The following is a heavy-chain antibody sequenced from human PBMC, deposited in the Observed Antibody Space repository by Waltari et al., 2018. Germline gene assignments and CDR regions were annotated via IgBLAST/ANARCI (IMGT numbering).Heavy chain of an antibody. CDR1: GYTFTSNA. J-gene: IGHJ4*02. V-gene: IGHV1-3*01. D-gene: IGHD5-12*01. CDR3: ARSWWVHSGYDHFDY. Sequence: QVQLVQSGAEVKKHGASVQVSCKASGYTFTSNAMHWVRQAPGQRLEWRGWINAGTGNTKYSQKFQGRVTITRDTSASTAYMELSSLRSEDTAVYYCARSWWVHSGYDHFDYWGQGTLVTVSS. CDR2: INAGTGNT.